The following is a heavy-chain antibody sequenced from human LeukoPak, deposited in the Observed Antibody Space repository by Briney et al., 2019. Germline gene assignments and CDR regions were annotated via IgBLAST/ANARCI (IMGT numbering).Heavy chain of an antibody. CDR3: ARDEDSSGWYFWFDP. CDR2: ISYDGSNK. Sequence: GRSLRLSCAASGFTFSSYAMHWVRQAPGKGLEWVAVISYDGSNKYYADSVKGRFTISRDNSKNTLYLQMNSLRAEDTAVYYCARDEDSSGWYFWFDPWGQGTLVTVSS. D-gene: IGHD6-19*01. CDR1: GFTFSSYA. V-gene: IGHV3-30-3*01. J-gene: IGHJ5*02.